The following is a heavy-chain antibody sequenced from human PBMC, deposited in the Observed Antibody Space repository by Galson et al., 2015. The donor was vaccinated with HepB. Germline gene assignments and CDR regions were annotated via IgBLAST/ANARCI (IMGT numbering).Heavy chain of an antibody. CDR3: ASSPPSAMIVGADWYFDL. D-gene: IGHD3-22*01. CDR2: IIPILGIA. V-gene: IGHV1-69*02. Sequence: SVKVSCKASGGTFSSYTISWVRQAPGQGLEWMGRIIPILGIANYAQKFQGRVTITADKSTSTAYMELSSLRSEDTAVYYCASSPPSAMIVGADWYFDLWGRGTLVTVSS. CDR1: GGTFSSYT. J-gene: IGHJ2*01.